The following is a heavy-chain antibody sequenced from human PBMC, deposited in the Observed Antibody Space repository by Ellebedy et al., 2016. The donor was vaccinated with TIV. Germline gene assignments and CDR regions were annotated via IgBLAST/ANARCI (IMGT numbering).Heavy chain of an antibody. CDR1: GFTFSNYA. V-gene: IGHV3-23*01. CDR2: IYAGGDT. D-gene: IGHD4-17*01. Sequence: GESLKISXAASGFTFSNYAMTWVRRPPGKGLEWISVIYAGGDTYYADSVRGRFTVSRDDSKNTLFLQMNSLRDEDTAFYYCARGGPYGDYSDTWGQGTLVTVSS. J-gene: IGHJ5*02. CDR3: ARGGPYGDYSDT.